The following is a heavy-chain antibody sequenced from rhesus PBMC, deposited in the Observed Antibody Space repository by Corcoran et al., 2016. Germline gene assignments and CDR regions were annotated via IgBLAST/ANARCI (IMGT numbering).Heavy chain of an antibody. D-gene: IGHD3-28*01. CDR3: ARDEVRVNRFDV. Sequence: EVQLVESGGGLVQPGGSLRLSCAASGFTFRSYGMPWVRQATGEGLEWVTSISYDGSEKYYADSVKDRFTISRDNSKNGLYLQMNNLKLEDTAVYYCARDEVRVNRFDVWGPGVLVTVSS. J-gene: IGHJ5-1*01. V-gene: IGHV3-54*02. CDR1: GFTFRSYG. CDR2: ISYDGSEK.